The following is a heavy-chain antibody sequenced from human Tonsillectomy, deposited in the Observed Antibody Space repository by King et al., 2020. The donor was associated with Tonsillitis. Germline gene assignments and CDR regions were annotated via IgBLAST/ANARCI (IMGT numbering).Heavy chain of an antibody. D-gene: IGHD6-19*01. CDR1: GFTFSSYG. Sequence: VQLVESGGGLVKPGGSLRLSCAASGFTFSSYGMNWVRQAPGKGLEWVSSISSSTSYIYYADSVKGRFTISRDNAKNSLYLQMNSLRADDTAVYYCARVGQWPHMVDYWGQGTLVTVSS. J-gene: IGHJ4*02. V-gene: IGHV3-21*01. CDR3: ARVGQWPHMVDY. CDR2: ISSSTSYI.